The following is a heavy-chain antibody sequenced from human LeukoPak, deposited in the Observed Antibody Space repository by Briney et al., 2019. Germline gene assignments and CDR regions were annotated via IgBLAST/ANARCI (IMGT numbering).Heavy chain of an antibody. CDR1: GLTFSSYA. Sequence: GGSLRLSCAASGLTFSSYAMTWVRQAPGKGLEWVSVISGSGVSTYYADSVKGRFTISRDNSKNTLYLQMNSLRAEDTAVYYCAKEAPYYYYGTDVWGQGTTVTVSS. V-gene: IGHV3-23*01. CDR3: AKEAPYYYYGTDV. J-gene: IGHJ6*02. CDR2: ISGSGVST.